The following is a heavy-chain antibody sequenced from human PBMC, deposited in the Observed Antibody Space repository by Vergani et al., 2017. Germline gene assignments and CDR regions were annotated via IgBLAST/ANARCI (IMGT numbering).Heavy chain of an antibody. CDR1: GFTVSSNY. J-gene: IGHJ4*02. Sequence: EVQLVESGGGLVQPGGSLRLPCAASGFTVSSNYMSWVRQAPGKGLELVSVIYSGGSTYYADSVKGRFTISRDNSKNTLYLQMNSLRAENTAVYYCARVGYSYGVGYFDYGSQGGLVTVSS. V-gene: IGHV3-66*02. CDR3: ARVGYSYGVGYFDY. CDR2: IYSGGST. D-gene: IGHD5-18*01.